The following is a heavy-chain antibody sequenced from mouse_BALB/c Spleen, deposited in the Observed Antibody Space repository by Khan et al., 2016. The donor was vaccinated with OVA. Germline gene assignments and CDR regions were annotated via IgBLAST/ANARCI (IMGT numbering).Heavy chain of an antibody. D-gene: IGHD1-1*01. Sequence: VQLQQPGPELVKPGASVKISCKASGYTFTDYNMDWVRQNQGESLEWIGYIFPNTGGTGYNQKFKTKATLTVDRSSSTAYMEPRNLTSDDTAVYVCGSAVYGSLGFWVQGTMVTVSA. CDR3: GSAVYGSLGF. CDR2: IFPNTGGT. CDR1: GYTFTDYN. J-gene: IGHJ3*02. V-gene: IGHV1S29*02.